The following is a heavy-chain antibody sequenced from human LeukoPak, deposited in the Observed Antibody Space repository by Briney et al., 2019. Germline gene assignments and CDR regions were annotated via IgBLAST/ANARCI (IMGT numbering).Heavy chain of an antibody. CDR1: GGTFSSYT. CDR3: ASPRAFCSSTSCQTANGAFDI. CDR2: IIPILGIA. Sequence: SVKVSCKASGGTFSSYTISWVRQAPGQGLEWMGRIIPILGIANYAQKFQGRVTITADKSTSTAYMELSSLKSEDTAVYYCASPRAFCSSTSCQTANGAFDIWGQGTMVTVSS. V-gene: IGHV1-69*02. D-gene: IGHD2-2*01. J-gene: IGHJ3*02.